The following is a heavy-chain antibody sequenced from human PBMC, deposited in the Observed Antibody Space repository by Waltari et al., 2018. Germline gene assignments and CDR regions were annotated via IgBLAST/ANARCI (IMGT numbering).Heavy chain of an antibody. D-gene: IGHD6-19*01. V-gene: IGHV3-23*01. J-gene: IGHJ4*02. CDR1: GFTFSSYA. Sequence: EVQLLESGGGLVQPGGYLRLSGAAPGFTFSSYAMSWVRQAPGKGLEWVSAISGSGGSTYYADSVKGRFTISRDNSKNTLYLQMNSLRAEDTAVYYCANLYSSGWYGYWGQGTLVTVSS. CDR3: ANLYSSGWYGY. CDR2: ISGSGGST.